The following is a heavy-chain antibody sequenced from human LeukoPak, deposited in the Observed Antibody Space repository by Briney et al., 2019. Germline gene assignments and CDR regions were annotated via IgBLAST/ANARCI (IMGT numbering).Heavy chain of an antibody. J-gene: IGHJ6*02. D-gene: IGHD3-22*01. CDR2: ISSSSSYT. Sequence: GGSLRLSCAASGFTFSTYAMSWIRQAPGKGLEWVSYISSSSSYTNYADSVKGRFTISRDNAKNSLYLQMNSLRAEDTAVYYCARATYDSSGYPPYGMDVWGQGTTVTVSS. CDR1: GFTFSTYA. V-gene: IGHV3-11*05. CDR3: ARATYDSSGYPPYGMDV.